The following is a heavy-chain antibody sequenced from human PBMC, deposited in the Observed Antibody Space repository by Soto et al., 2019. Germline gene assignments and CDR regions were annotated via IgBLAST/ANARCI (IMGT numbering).Heavy chain of an antibody. Sequence: EVQLVESGGGLVQPGRSLRLSCAASGFTFDDYAMHWVRQAPGKGLEWVSGISWNSGSIGYADSVKGRFTISRDNAKNSLYLQMNSLRAEDTALYYCAKDIGGGGYDYDAFDIWGQGTMVTVSS. CDR3: AKDIGGGGYDYDAFDI. CDR1: GFTFDDYA. V-gene: IGHV3-9*01. CDR2: ISWNSGSI. J-gene: IGHJ3*02. D-gene: IGHD5-12*01.